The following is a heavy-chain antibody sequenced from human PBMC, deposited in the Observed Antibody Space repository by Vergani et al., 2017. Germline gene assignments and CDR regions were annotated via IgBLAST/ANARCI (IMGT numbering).Heavy chain of an antibody. CDR1: GVPMQSGSFY. CDR3: ARGETRTDWFDP. V-gene: IGHV4-61*02. D-gene: IGHD3/OR15-3a*01. CDR2: FYPSGTT. J-gene: IGHJ5*02. Sequence: QVQLHESGPGLVKPSETLSLICSVSGVPMQSGSFYWTWIRQTAERRLEWMGRFYPSGTTNYNPSLNGRVTIFVDKSKNLLSLRLKSVTAAYTAVYYCARGETRTDWFDPWGQGTLVTVSS.